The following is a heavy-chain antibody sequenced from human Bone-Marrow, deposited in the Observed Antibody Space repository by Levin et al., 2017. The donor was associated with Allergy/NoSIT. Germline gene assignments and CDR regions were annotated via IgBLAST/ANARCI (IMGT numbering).Heavy chain of an antibody. CDR1: GFTFRSYA. CDR3: AKDSTIEVTRDWYFDL. V-gene: IGHV3-23*01. Sequence: PGGSLRLSCAASGFTFRSYAMSWVRQAPGKGLEWVSGSSGRGENTYYSGSVKGRFTISRDNSKNTLSLQMNSLRAEDTAVYYCAKDSTIEVTRDWYFDLWGRGTLVTVSS. J-gene: IGHJ2*01. D-gene: IGHD4-23*01. CDR2: SSGRGENT.